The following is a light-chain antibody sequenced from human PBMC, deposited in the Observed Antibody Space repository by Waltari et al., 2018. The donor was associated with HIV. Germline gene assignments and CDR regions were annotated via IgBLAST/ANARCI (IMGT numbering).Light chain of an antibody. Sequence: QSVLTQPPSASGTPGQRVTISCSGGSSNIGSNFVIWYQQLPGTAPKLLMYRNTPPPSGFPDGFAGSKSGTSASQAIRGRQSEDEADYYCAAWDDSLNGHWVFGGGTKVTVL. CDR2: RNT. CDR3: AAWDDSLNGHWV. CDR1: SSNIGSNF. J-gene: IGLJ3*02. V-gene: IGLV1-44*01.